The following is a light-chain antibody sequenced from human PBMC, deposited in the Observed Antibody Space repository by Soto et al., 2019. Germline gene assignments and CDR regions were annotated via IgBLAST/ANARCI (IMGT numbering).Light chain of an antibody. J-gene: IGKJ4*01. Sequence: DIHLTQSPSFLSASVGDRVTITCRASQGISNFLAWYQQKPEKAPKLLICEASTLQSGVPSRFSGSGSGTDFTLTISHMQPDDFATYYCQQLDSYPLTFGGGTKVET. CDR3: QQLDSYPLT. CDR2: EAS. CDR1: QGISNF. V-gene: IGKV1-9*01.